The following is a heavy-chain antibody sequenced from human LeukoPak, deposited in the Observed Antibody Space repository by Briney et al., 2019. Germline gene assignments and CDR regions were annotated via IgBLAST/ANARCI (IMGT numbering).Heavy chain of an antibody. J-gene: IGHJ4*02. Sequence: SETLSLTCAVYGGSFSGYYWSLIRQPPGKGLEWIGEINYSGSTNYNPSLKSRVTISVDTSRNQFSLKLSSVTAADTAIYYCTRGGEGYHFGSASQDYWGQGTLVTVSS. D-gene: IGHD3-10*01. CDR2: INYSGST. CDR3: TRGGEGYHFGSASQDY. V-gene: IGHV4-34*01. CDR1: GGSFSGYY.